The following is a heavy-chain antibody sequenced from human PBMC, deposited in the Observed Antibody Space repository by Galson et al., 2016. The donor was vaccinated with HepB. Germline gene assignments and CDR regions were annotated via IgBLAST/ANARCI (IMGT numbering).Heavy chain of an antibody. V-gene: IGHV3-48*04. CDR2: ISTSSSAV. J-gene: IGHJ5*02. CDR1: GFTFNTYN. D-gene: IGHD4-17*01. Sequence: SLRLSCAASGFTFNTYNMNWVRQAPGKGLEWVSYISTSSSAVFYADSVKGRFTISRDNAQNSLFLQMNSLRAEDTAVYYCVRDNGYDDYADWFDPWGQGTLVTVSS. CDR3: VRDNGYDDYADWFDP.